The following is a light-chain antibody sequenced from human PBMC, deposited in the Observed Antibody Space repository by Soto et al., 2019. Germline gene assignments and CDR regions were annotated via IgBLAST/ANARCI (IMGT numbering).Light chain of an antibody. Sequence: QSALTQPASVSGSPGQSITISCTGTSSDVGGSNYVSWYQQHPGKAPKLMIYDVNNRPSGISNRFSGSKSGNTASLTISGLQAEDEADYYCSSYRSSSPLVFGGGTKVTVL. CDR1: SSDVGGSNY. CDR2: DVN. CDR3: SSYRSSSPLV. V-gene: IGLV2-14*01. J-gene: IGLJ2*01.